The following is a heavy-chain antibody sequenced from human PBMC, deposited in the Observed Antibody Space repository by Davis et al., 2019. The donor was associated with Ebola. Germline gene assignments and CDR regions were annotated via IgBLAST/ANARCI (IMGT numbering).Heavy chain of an antibody. CDR2: IKQGGSEK. D-gene: IGHD3-10*01. CDR3: ARGSYGF. CDR1: GFTFSNYW. J-gene: IGHJ4*02. Sequence: GESLKISCVASGFTFSNYWMTWVRQAPGKGLEWVANIKQGGSEKSYVDSVKGRFTISRDNAKNSLYLQMNSLRAEDTAVYYCARGSYGFWGQGTLVTVSS. V-gene: IGHV3-7*03.